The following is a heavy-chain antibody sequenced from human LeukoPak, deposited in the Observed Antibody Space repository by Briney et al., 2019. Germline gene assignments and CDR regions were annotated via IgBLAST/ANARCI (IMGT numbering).Heavy chain of an antibody. V-gene: IGHV1-69*13. J-gene: IGHJ3*02. CDR2: IIPIFGTA. Sequence: SVKVSCKASGGTFSSYAISWVRQAPGQGLEWMGGIIPIFGTANYAQKFQGRVTITADESTSTAYMELSSLRSEDTAVYYCASSGSSYDSSGYYPHDAFDIWGQGTMVTVSS. CDR3: ASSGSSYDSSGYYPHDAFDI. D-gene: IGHD3-22*01. CDR1: GGTFSSYA.